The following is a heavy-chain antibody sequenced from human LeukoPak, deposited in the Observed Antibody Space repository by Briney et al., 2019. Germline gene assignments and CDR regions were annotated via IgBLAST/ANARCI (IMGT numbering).Heavy chain of an antibody. CDR2: INPNSGGT. CDR1: GYTFTGYY. V-gene: IGHV1-2*02. CDR3: ASEVATAAGSSDY. D-gene: IGHD6-13*01. J-gene: IGHJ4*02. Sequence: ASVKVSCKASGYTFTGYYMHWVRQAPGQGLEWMGWINPNSGGTNYAQKFQGRVTMTRDTSISTAYMELSRLRSDDTAVHYCASEVATAAGSSDYWGQGTLVTVSS.